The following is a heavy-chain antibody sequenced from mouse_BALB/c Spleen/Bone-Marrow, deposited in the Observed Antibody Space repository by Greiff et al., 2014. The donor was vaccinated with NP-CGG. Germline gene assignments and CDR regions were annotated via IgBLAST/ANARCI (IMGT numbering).Heavy chain of an antibody. CDR2: INPSTTYS. V-gene: IGHV1-7*01. CDR3: ALYYRYDYFDY. J-gene: IGHJ2*01. CDR1: GYTFTSYW. Sequence: VNLVESGAELAKPGASVKMSCKASGYTFTSYWMHWVKQRPGQGLEWIGYINPSTTYSAYNQKFKDKATLTADKSSSTAYMQLSGLTSEDSAVYYCALYYRYDYFDYWGQGTTLTVSS. D-gene: IGHD2-14*01.